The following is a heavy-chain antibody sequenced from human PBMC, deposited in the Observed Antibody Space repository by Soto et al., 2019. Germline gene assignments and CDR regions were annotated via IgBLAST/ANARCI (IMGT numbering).Heavy chain of an antibody. CDR3: ARVSGIRNTYYYGSGSYYNGPLDY. CDR2: IYYSGST. Sequence: SETLSLTCTVSGGSISSSSYYWGWIRQPPGKGLEWIGYIYYSGSTYYNPSLKSRVTISVDTSKNQFSLKLSSVTAADTAVYYCARVSGIRNTYYYGSGSYYNGPLDYWGQGTLVTVS. CDR1: GGSISSSSYY. V-gene: IGHV4-39*07. D-gene: IGHD3-10*01. J-gene: IGHJ4*02.